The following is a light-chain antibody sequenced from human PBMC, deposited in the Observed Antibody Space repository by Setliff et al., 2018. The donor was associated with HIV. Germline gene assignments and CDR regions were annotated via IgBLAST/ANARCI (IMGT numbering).Light chain of an antibody. CDR2: DTN. Sequence: QAVVTQEPSLTVSPGGTVTLTCGSSTGAVTSGHYPYWFQQKPGQAPRTLIYDTNKKHSWTPARFSGPLVGDKAALPLSGAQPEDEAEYYCLLSYNGGHVFGTGTKVTVL. CDR3: LLSYNGGHV. J-gene: IGLJ1*01. V-gene: IGLV7-46*01. CDR1: TGAVTSGHY.